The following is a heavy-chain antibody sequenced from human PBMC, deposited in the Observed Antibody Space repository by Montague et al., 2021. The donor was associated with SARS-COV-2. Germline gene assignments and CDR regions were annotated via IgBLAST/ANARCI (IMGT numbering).Heavy chain of an antibody. CDR2: IFYSGST. Sequence: SETLSLTCTVSGDSISSTDHYWARMRQPPGKGLELIASIFYSGSTSYNPSLKSRVTISVDTSKNLFSLQLNSVTPADTSVYYCARHLRVGNRWNGFEADYWGQGVLVSVSS. CDR3: ARHLRVGNRWNGFEADY. CDR1: GDSISSTDHY. D-gene: IGHD1-1*01. V-gene: IGHV4-39*01. J-gene: IGHJ4*02.